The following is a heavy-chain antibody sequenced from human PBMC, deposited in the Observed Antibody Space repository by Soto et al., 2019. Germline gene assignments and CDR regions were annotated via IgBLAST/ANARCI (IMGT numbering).Heavy chain of an antibody. D-gene: IGHD3-16*01. Sequence: QVQLQESGPGLVKPSETLSLTCVVSGGSLSSYYWSWIRQPPGKGLEWIGYIYYSGSTNYNPSLTSRVTISVDTSKNQFSLKLSSVTAADTAVYYCARTWGSTSDFWGRGTLVTVSS. CDR2: IYYSGST. CDR3: ARTWGSTSDF. V-gene: IGHV4-59*01. J-gene: IGHJ4*02. CDR1: GGSLSSYY.